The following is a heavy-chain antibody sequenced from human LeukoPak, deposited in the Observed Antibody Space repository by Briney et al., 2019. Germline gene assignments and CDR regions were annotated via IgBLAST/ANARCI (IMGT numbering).Heavy chain of an antibody. CDR1: GFTFSSYA. D-gene: IGHD1-1*01. J-gene: IGHJ3*02. CDR2: ISYDGSNK. CDR3: AKSDVGMTSTPGAFDI. Sequence: GGSLRLSCAASGFTFSSYAMHWVRQAPGKGLEWVAVISYDGSNKYYADSVKGRFTISRDNSKNTLYLQMNSLRAEDTAVYYCAKSDVGMTSTPGAFDIWGQGTMVTVSS. V-gene: IGHV3-30-3*02.